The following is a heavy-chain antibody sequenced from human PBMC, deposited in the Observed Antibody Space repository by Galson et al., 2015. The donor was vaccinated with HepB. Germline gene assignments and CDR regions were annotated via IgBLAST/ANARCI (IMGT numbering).Heavy chain of an antibody. Sequence: SLRLSCAASGFTFSSYSMNWVRQAPGKGLEWVSSISSSSDYIYYTDSVKGRFTISRDNAKRSLYLQMNSLGAEDTAVYFCARVALISPEPEFDCWGQGTLVTVSS. V-gene: IGHV3-21*01. J-gene: IGHJ4*02. CDR3: ARVALISPEPEFDC. CDR1: GFTFSSYS. D-gene: IGHD1-14*01. CDR2: ISSSSDYI.